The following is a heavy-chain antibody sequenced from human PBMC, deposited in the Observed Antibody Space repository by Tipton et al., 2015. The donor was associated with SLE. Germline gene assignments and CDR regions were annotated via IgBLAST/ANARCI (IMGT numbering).Heavy chain of an antibody. CDR2: VHHSGNT. J-gene: IGHJ6*03. V-gene: IGHV4-38-2*01. CDR3: ARTHGSLYYSYMDV. CDR1: GYTVTDTYY. Sequence: PGLVKPSETVSLTCAVSGYTVTDTYYWGWIRQPPGGGLEWIGSVHHSGNTYSNLSLKSRVTMSIDSSKNQVSLKLTSVTAADTAVHFCARTHGSLYYSYMDVWGKGTTVTVSS.